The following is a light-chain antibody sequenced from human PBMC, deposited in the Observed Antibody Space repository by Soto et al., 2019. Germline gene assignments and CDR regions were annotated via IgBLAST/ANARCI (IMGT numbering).Light chain of an antibody. CDR3: SSYTSTSTPAV. CDR1: SSDVGGYSY. CDR2: EVS. J-gene: IGLJ2*01. Sequence: QSALTQPASVSGSPGQSITISCTGTSSDVGGYSYVSWYQHHPGKAPKLMIYEVSNRPSGISNRFSGSKSGNAASLTISGLQAEDEADYYCSSYTSTSTPAVFGGGTKLTVL. V-gene: IGLV2-14*01.